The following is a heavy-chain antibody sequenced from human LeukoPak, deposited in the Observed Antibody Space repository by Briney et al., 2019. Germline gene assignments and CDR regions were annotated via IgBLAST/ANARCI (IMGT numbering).Heavy chain of an antibody. CDR1: GASITSGSYY. Sequence: SETLSLTCTVSGASITSGSYYWSWIRQPPGKGLEWIGYIYYSGSTNYNPSLKSRVTISVDTSKNQFSLKLSSVTAADTAVYYCAGTYYYDSSGYYHYSLWGQGTLVTVSS. V-gene: IGHV4-61*01. CDR3: AGTYYYDSSGYYHYSL. J-gene: IGHJ4*02. CDR2: IYYSGST. D-gene: IGHD3-22*01.